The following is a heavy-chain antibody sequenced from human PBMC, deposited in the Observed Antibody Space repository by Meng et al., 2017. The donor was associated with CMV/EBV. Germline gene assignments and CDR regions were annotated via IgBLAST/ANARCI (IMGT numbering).Heavy chain of an antibody. V-gene: IGHV1-18*01. J-gene: IGHJ5*02. CDR1: GYTFTSYG. Sequence: ASAKVSCKASGYTFTSYGISLVRQAPGQGLEWIGCINPQSGNSDYAQKFKGRVVMTSDTSISTVYMQLSNLRSDDTAIYYCARSLEYSSLFGIDPWGQGTLVTVSS. CDR3: ARSLEYSSLFGIDP. CDR2: INPQSGNS. D-gene: IGHD6-6*01.